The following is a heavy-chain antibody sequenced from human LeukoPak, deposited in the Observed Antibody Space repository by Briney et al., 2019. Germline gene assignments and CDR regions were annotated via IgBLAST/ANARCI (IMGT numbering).Heavy chain of an antibody. V-gene: IGHV3-48*01. J-gene: IGHJ4*02. Sequence: GGSLRLSCAASGFTFSSYSMNWVRQAPGKGLEWVSYISSSSSTIYYADSVKGRFTISRDNAKNSLYLQMNSLRAEDTAVYYCARDVPDYTFDYWGQGTLVTVSS. CDR1: GFTFSSYS. D-gene: IGHD4/OR15-4a*01. CDR2: ISSSSSTI. CDR3: ARDVPDYTFDY.